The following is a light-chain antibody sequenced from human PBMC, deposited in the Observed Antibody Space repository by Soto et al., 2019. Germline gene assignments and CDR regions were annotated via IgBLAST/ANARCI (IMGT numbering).Light chain of an antibody. CDR3: SSYTSSSAVV. J-gene: IGLJ3*02. CDR2: DVS. V-gene: IGLV2-14*01. CDR1: SSDVGGYNY. Sequence: QSVLTQPASVSGSPGQSITISCTGTSSDVGGYNYVSWYQQYPGKAPKLMIYDVSNRPSGVSNRFSGSKSGNTASLTISGLQAEDEADYYCSSYTSSSAVVFGGGTQLT.